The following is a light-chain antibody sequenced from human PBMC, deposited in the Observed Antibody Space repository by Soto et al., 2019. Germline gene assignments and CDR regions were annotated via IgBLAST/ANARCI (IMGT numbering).Light chain of an antibody. CDR1: QSIDSA. CDR3: QRHKSYPRT. V-gene: IGKV1-5*03. CDR2: KVS. J-gene: IGKJ1*01. Sequence: DIQMTQFLSTLSASVGDRVTITCRASQSIDSALAWYQQQPGKAPKFLIFKVSTLESGVPSRFSGSGSGTEFTLTISSLQPDDFGTYYCQRHKSYPRTFGQGTKVEIK.